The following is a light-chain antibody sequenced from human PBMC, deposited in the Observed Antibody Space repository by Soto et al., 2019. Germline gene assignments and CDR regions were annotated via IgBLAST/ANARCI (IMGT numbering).Light chain of an antibody. CDR1: QAISSY. V-gene: IGKV1-9*01. J-gene: IGKJ1*01. CDR3: QQLNRYPRT. CDR2: GAS. Sequence: IQLTQSPSSLSASVGDRVTITCRASQAISSYLAWYQQKPGRAPNLLIYGASTLQSGVPSRFSGSGSGTDFTLTISSLQPEDFATYDCQQLNRYPRTFGQGTKVEIK.